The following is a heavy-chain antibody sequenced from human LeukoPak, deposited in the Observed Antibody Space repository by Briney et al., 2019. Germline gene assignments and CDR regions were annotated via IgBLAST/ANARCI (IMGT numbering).Heavy chain of an antibody. Sequence: SETLSLTSTVSGDSVSSTTYYWGWSREPPGKGLEWMANIYYTGSTYSNPSLKSRVSMSVDTSKNQFSLKMSPLTAADTAVYFSVRLSKGRYFDNILDSWGQGTLVTVSS. CDR1: GDSVSSTTYY. J-gene: IGHJ4*02. D-gene: IGHD3-9*01. CDR2: IYYTGST. V-gene: IGHV4-39*01. CDR3: VRLSKGRYFDNILDS.